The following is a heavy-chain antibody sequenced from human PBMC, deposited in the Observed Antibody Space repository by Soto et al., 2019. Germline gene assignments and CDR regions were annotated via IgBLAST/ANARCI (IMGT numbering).Heavy chain of an antibody. J-gene: IGHJ5*02. V-gene: IGHV3-23*01. CDR2: INRRDGST. Sequence: GGSLRLSCATSGFTFSNYGMSWVRQAPGKGLEWVSVINRRDGSTYYIDSVKGRFTISRDDSKNTVYLQMRSLKVEDTAVYYCVPTYYSSDWPWGQGTLVTVSS. CDR3: VPTYYSSDWP. CDR1: GFTFSNYG. D-gene: IGHD3-22*01.